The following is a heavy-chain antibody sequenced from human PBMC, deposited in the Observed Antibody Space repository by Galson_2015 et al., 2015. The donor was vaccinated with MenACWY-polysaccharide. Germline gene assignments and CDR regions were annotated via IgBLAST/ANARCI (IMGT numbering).Heavy chain of an antibody. Sequence: SLRLSCAASGFTFTTYTMHWVRQAPGKGLEWVAVVSNDGSNKYYADSVKGRFTISRDNSKNTLYLQMNSLRAEDTAVYYCARSGSTYYYGSGAYYKFDSWGQGTLVTVSS. V-gene: IGHV3-30-3*01. CDR1: GFTFTTYT. J-gene: IGHJ4*02. CDR2: VSNDGSNK. D-gene: IGHD3-10*01. CDR3: ARSGSTYYYGSGAYYKFDS.